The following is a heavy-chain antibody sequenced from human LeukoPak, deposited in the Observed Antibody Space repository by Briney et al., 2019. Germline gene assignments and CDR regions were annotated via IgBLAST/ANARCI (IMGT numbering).Heavy chain of an antibody. J-gene: IGHJ4*02. Sequence: SVKVSCKASGGTFSSYAISWVRQAPGQGLEWMGGIIPIFGTANYAQKFQGRVTITTDESTSTAYMELSSLRSEDTAVYYCARDRDGSSSSSILGYWGQGTLVTVSS. CDR1: GGTFSSYA. CDR3: ARDRDGSSSSSILGY. V-gene: IGHV1-69*05. CDR2: IIPIFGTA. D-gene: IGHD6-6*01.